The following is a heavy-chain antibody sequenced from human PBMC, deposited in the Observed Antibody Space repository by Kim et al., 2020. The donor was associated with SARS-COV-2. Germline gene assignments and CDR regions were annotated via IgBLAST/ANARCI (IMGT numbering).Heavy chain of an antibody. V-gene: IGHV4-61*01. D-gene: IGHD3-3*01. CDR2: IYYSGST. J-gene: IGHJ5*02. CDR3: ARVSYDSLNWFDP. CDR1: GGSVSSGSYY. Sequence: SETLSLTCTVSGGSVSSGSYYWSWIRQPPGKGLEWIGYIYYSGSTNYNPSLKSRVTISVDTSKNQFSLKLSSVTAADTAVYYCARVSYDSLNWFDPWGQGTLVTVSS.